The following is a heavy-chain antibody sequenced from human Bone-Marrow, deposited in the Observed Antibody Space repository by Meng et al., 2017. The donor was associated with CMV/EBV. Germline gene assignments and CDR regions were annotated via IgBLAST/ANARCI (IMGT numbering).Heavy chain of an antibody. Sequence: GGSLRLSCAASGFTFDDYGMSWVRQAPGKGLEWVSGINWNGGSTGYADSVKGRFTISRDNAKNSLYLQMNSLGAEDTALYCCARGEGTLAVAGITPRGAWGQGTMVTVSS. D-gene: IGHD6-19*01. V-gene: IGHV3-20*04. J-gene: IGHJ3*01. CDR2: INWNGGST. CDR3: ARGEGTLAVAGITPRGA. CDR1: GFTFDDYG.